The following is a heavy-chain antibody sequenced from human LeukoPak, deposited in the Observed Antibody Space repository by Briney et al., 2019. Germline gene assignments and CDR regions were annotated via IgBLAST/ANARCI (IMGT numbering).Heavy chain of an antibody. CDR2: IYHSESA. CDR3: ARKDYSNSVHFDY. CDR1: GYSISSGYY. V-gene: IGHV4-38-2*02. Sequence: PSETLSLTCTVSGYSISSGYYWGWIRQPPGKGLEWIGSIYHSESADYNPSLKSRVTISVDTTRNQFSLKLRSVTAADTAVYYCARKDYSNSVHFDYWGRGTLVTVSS. J-gene: IGHJ4*02. D-gene: IGHD3-22*01.